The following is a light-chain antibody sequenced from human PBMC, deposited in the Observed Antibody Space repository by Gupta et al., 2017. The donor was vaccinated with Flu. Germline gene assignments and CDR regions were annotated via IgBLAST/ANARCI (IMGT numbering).Light chain of an antibody. J-gene: IGKJ1*01. V-gene: IGKV3-20*01. CDR3: QQYSLSPKT. Sequence: EVVLTQSPDTLSSSPGERVTLSCRASQSLSSNYVAWYQQKPGQIPKLLIFGASSRATGPPDRFSGRGSGTEFTLTISRVEPEDFAVYYCQQYSLSPKTFGQGTKVEV. CDR2: GAS. CDR1: QSLSSNY.